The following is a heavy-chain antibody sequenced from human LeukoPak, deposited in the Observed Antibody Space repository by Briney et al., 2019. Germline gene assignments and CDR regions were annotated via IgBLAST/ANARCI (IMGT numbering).Heavy chain of an antibody. D-gene: IGHD6-19*01. CDR3: ARGRTVAGTDY. V-gene: IGHV3-21*01. Sequence: SGGSLRLSCAASGFTFSSYSMNWVRQAPVKGLEWVSSISSSSSYIYYADSVKGRFTISRDNAKNSLYLQMNSLRAEDTAVYYCARGRTVAGTDYWGQGTLVTVSS. CDR1: GFTFSSYS. J-gene: IGHJ4*02. CDR2: ISSSSSYI.